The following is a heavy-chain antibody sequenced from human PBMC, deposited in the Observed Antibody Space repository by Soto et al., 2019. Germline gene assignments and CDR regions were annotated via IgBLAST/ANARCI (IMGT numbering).Heavy chain of an antibody. V-gene: IGHV1-69*13. CDR1: GGTFSSYA. CDR2: IIPIFGTA. D-gene: IGHD5-18*01. CDR3: ASGYSYGYWGVFDY. J-gene: IGHJ4*02. Sequence: SVKVSCKASGGTFSSYAISWVRQAPGQGLEWMGGIIPIFGTANYAQKFQGRVTITADESTSTAYMELSSLRSEDTAVYYCASGYSYGYWGVFDYWGQGTLVTVSA.